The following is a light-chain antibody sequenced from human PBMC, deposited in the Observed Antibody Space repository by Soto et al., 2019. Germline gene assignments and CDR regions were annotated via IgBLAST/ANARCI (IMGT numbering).Light chain of an antibody. CDR3: QQYYSTPRT. V-gene: IGKV4-1*01. Sequence: DIVMTQSPDSLAVSLGERATINCKSSQSVLYSSNNKKYLALYQQKPGQPPKLLIYWASTRESGVPDRFSGSGSGTDFTLTIISLQAEDVAVYYCQQYYSTPRTFGQGTKVEIK. CDR1: QSVLYSSNNKKY. CDR2: WAS. J-gene: IGKJ1*01.